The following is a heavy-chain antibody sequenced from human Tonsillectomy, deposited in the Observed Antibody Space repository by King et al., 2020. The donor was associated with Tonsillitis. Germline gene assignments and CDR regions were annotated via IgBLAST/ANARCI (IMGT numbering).Heavy chain of an antibody. CDR3: AKGWVSLGEISLDY. CDR2: ISGSGGST. Sequence: VQLVQSGGGLVQPGGSLRLSCAASGFTFSSYAMSWVRQAPGKGLEWVSGISGSGGSTYYADSVKGRFTISRDNSKNTLYQQMTSLRAEDTAVYYCAKGWVSLGEISLDYWGQGTLVTVSS. J-gene: IGHJ4*02. V-gene: IGHV3-23*04. CDR1: GFTFSSYA. D-gene: IGHD3-10*01.